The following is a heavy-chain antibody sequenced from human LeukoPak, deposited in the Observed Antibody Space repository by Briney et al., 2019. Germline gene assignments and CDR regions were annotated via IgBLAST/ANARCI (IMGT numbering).Heavy chain of an antibody. CDR2: IIPIFGTA. Sequence: SVKLSCKASGGTFSSYAISWVRQAPGQGLEWMGGIIPIFGTANYAQMFKGRVTFTTDEPTSTAYMELSSLRSEDTAVYYCARAWVGSSGWYSPYYFDYWGQGTLVTVSS. D-gene: IGHD6-19*01. J-gene: IGHJ4*02. V-gene: IGHV1-69*05. CDR1: GGTFSSYA. CDR3: ARAWVGSSGWYSPYYFDY.